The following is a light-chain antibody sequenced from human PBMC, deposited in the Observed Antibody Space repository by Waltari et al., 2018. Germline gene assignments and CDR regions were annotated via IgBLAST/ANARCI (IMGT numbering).Light chain of an antibody. V-gene: IGLV2-23*01. CDR3: CSFAGSGPHVV. Sequence: QSALTQPASVSGSPGQSITISCTGTSSDVGSSNLVSWYHHHPGKAPKLMLYESTKRPSGVSNRISGSKSGITASLTISGLQAEDEADYYCCSFAGSGPHVVFGGGTKLTVL. J-gene: IGLJ2*01. CDR1: SSDVGSSNL. CDR2: EST.